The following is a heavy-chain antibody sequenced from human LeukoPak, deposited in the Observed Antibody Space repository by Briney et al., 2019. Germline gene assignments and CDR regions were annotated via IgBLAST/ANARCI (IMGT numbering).Heavy chain of an antibody. D-gene: IGHD6-19*01. Sequence: GGSLRPSCAASGFTFSNYSMNWGRQAPGEGVEWGSFYLSNRNYIYYPDSVKGRFTISRHNAKNSLYLQMNSLRAEDTAVFYCARASVAGTYFDYWGQGTLVTVSS. V-gene: IGHV3-21*05. CDR3: ARASVAGTYFDY. J-gene: IGHJ4*02. CDR2: YLSNRNYI. CDR1: GFTFSNYS.